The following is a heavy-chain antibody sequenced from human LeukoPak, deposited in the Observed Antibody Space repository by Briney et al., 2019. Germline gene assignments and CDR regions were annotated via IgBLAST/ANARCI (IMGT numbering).Heavy chain of an antibody. D-gene: IGHD3-9*01. J-gene: IGHJ4*02. CDR1: GFTVSSNY. Sequence: SGGSLRLSRAASGFTVSSNYMTWVRQALGKGLEWVSVIYSGGTTYYADSVKGRFTISRDNSKNTLYLQMNSLRAEDTAVYYCARRADWYDYWGQGTLVTVSS. V-gene: IGHV3-53*01. CDR3: ARRADWYDY. CDR2: IYSGGTT.